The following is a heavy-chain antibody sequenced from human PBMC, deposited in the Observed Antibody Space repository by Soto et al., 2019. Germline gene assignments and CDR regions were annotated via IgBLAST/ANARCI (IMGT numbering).Heavy chain of an antibody. CDR3: AKDAPGSGWLSDY. V-gene: IGHV3-23*01. D-gene: IGHD3-22*01. J-gene: IGHJ4*02. CDR2: IGGSGGDT. Sequence: GGSLILSCAASGFTFTIYAMSWVRQAPGKGLEWVSTIGGSGGDTSYADIVRGRFTISRDNSQNTLYLQMNSLTAEDTAVYYCAKDAPGSGWLSDYWGQGTLVTVSS. CDR1: GFTFTIYA.